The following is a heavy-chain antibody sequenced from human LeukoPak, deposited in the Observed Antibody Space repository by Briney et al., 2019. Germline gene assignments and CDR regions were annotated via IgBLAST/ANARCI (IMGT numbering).Heavy chain of an antibody. V-gene: IGHV4-59*12. CDR3: ARGGAVVVPAAPGAFDI. D-gene: IGHD2-2*01. Sequence: SETLSLTCTVSGGSISRNYWNWIRQPPGKGLEWIGNIYYSETTNYNPSLKSRVTISVDKSKNQFSLKLSSVTAADTAVYYCARGGAVVVPAAPGAFDIWGQGTMVTVSS. J-gene: IGHJ3*02. CDR1: GGSISRNY. CDR2: IYYSETT.